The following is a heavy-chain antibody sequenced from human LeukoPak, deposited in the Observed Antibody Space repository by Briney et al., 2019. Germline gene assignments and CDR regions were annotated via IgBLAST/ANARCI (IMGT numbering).Heavy chain of an antibody. Sequence: GGSLRLSCAASGFTFSSYEMNWVRQAPGKGLEWVSYISSSGSTIYYADSVKGRFTISRDNAKNSLYLQMNSLRAEDTAVYYCARGPYYYDSSHDYWGQGTLVTVSS. CDR2: ISSSGSTI. D-gene: IGHD3-22*01. CDR1: GFTFSSYE. J-gene: IGHJ4*02. CDR3: ARGPYYYDSSHDY. V-gene: IGHV3-48*03.